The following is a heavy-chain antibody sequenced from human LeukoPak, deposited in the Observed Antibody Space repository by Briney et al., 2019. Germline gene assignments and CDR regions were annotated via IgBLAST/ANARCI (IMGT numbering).Heavy chain of an antibody. CDR2: ISSNSAYI. D-gene: IGHD5-24*01. V-gene: IGHV3-21*01. J-gene: IGHJ3*02. CDR3: AREGFRMAPSNLDAFDI. Sequence: GGSLRLTCAASGFTFSRFTMNWVRQAPGKGLEWVSAISSNSAYIYYEESMEGRFTISRDNAKNSVYLQMSSLRAEDTAVYYCAREGFRMAPSNLDAFDIWGQGTMVTVSS. CDR1: GFTFSRFT.